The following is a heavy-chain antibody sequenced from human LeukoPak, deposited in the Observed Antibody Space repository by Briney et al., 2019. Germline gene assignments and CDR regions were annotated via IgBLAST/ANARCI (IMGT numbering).Heavy chain of an antibody. Sequence: MTWXRQTPGKGLEWVSVISGSGGSTFYADSVEGRFTISRDNSKNTLYLQMNSLRAEDTAVYYCAKDSSIAAAGANWFDPWGQGTLVTVSS. D-gene: IGHD6-13*01. V-gene: IGHV3-23*01. CDR3: AKDSSIAAAGANWFDP. J-gene: IGHJ5*02. CDR2: ISGSGGST.